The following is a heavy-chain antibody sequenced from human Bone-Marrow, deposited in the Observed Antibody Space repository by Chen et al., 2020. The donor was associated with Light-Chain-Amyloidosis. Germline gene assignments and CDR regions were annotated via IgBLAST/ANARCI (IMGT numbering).Heavy chain of an antibody. D-gene: IGHD5-12*01. CDR2: ISGSGGST. J-gene: IGHJ4*02. Sequence: EVPLVESGGGLVKPGGSLRLSCAASGFTFSLYGMHWVRQAPGKGLEWVSAISGSGGSTYYADSVKGRFTISRDNSKNTLYLQMNSLRAEDTAVYYCAKDLGPKGGYDYYWGQGTLVTVSS. CDR3: AKDLGPKGGYDYY. V-gene: IGHV3-23*04. CDR1: GFTFSLYG.